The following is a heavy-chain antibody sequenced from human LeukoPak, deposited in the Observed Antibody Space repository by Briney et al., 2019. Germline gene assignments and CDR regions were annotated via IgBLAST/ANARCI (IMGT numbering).Heavy chain of an antibody. V-gene: IGHV1-18*01. Sequence: ASVKVSCKASGYTFTSYGISWVRQAPGQGFEWMGWISTFNGNINYAQKLQGRVTMTTDTSTTTAYMELRSLRSDDTAVYYCARGTRDYYSRGLNWFDPWGQGTLVTVSS. CDR3: ARGTRDYYSRGLNWFDP. CDR1: GYTFTSYG. J-gene: IGHJ5*02. CDR2: ISTFNGNI. D-gene: IGHD4-17*01.